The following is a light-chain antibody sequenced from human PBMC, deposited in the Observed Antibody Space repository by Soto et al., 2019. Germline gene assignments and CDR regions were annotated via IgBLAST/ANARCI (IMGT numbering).Light chain of an antibody. J-gene: IGLJ1*01. CDR3: SSYAGSNNYV. CDR2: EDT. Sequence: QSALTQPPSASGSPGQSVTISCTGTSSDVGGYNYVSWYQQHPGKAPKLMIYEDTKRPSGVPERFSGSKSGNTASLTVSGLQAEDEADYYCSSYAGSNNYVFGTGTKVTVL. CDR1: SSDVGGYNY. V-gene: IGLV2-8*01.